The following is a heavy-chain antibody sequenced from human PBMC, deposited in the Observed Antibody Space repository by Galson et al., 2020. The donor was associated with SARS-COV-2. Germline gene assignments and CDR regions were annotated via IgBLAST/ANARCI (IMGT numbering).Heavy chain of an antibody. CDR2: IYHSGST. J-gene: IGHJ4*02. CDR1: GGSISSSNW. D-gene: IGHD6-6*01. CDR3: ARVLKRYSSSKGVREY. V-gene: IGHV4-4*02. Sequence: SETLSLTCAVSGGSISSSNWWSWVRQPPGKGLEWIGEIYHSGSTNYNPSLKSRVTISVDKSKNQFSLKLSSVTAADTAVYYCARVLKRYSSSKGVREYWGQGTLVTVSS.